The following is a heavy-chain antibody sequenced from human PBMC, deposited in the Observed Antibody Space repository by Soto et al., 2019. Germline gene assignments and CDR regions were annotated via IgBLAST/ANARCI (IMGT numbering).Heavy chain of an antibody. Sequence: SETLSLTCAVYGGSFSGYYWSWIRQPPGKGLEWIGEINHSGSTNYNPSLKSRVTISVDTSKNQFPLKLSSVTAADTAVYYCARGRANYYGSGSYYNDYWGQGTLVTVSS. J-gene: IGHJ4*02. CDR1: GGSFSGYY. CDR3: ARGRANYYGSGSYYNDY. D-gene: IGHD3-10*01. CDR2: INHSGST. V-gene: IGHV4-34*01.